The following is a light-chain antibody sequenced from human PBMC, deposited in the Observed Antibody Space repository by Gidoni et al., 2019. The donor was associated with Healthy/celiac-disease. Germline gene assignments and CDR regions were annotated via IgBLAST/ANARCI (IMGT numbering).Light chain of an antibody. CDR2: GKN. CDR1: SLRSYY. J-gene: IGLJ2*01. Sequence: SSELTQDPAVSVALGQTVRITCQGDSLRSYYASWYQPKPGQAPVLVIYGKNNRPPGIPDRFSGSSSGNTASLTITGAQAEDEADYYCNSRDSSGNHVVFGGGTKLTVL. CDR3: NSRDSSGNHVV. V-gene: IGLV3-19*01.